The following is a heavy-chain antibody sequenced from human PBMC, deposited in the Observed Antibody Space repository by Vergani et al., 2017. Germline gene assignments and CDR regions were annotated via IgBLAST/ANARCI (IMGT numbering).Heavy chain of an antibody. J-gene: IGHJ4*02. V-gene: IGHV3-9*01. CDR2: ISWNSGSI. CDR1: GLTFDDYA. CDR3: TKVNHYCSSTSCYFDY. Sequence: EVQLVESGGGLVQPGRSLRLSCAASGLTFDDYAMHWVRQAPGKGLEWVSGISWNSGSIGYADSVKGRFTISRDNAKNSLYLQMNSLRAEDTALYYCTKVNHYCSSTSCYFDYWGQGTLVTVSS. D-gene: IGHD2-2*01.